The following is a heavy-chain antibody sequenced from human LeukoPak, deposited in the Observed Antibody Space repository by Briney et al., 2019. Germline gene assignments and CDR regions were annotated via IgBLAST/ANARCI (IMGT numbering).Heavy chain of an antibody. CDR2: IYYSGST. D-gene: IGHD3-3*01. CDR1: GGSISSGGYY. CDR3: ARAGGFFSPFGY. Sequence: EPSETLSLTCTVSGGSISSGGYYWSWIRQHSGKGLEWIGYIYYSGSTYYNPSLKSRVTISVDTSKNQFSLKLSSVTAADTAVYYCARAGGFFSPFGYWGQGTLVTVSS. V-gene: IGHV4-31*03. J-gene: IGHJ4*02.